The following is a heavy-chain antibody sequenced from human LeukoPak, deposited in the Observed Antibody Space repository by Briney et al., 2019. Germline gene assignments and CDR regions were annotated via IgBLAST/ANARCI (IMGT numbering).Heavy chain of an antibody. J-gene: IGHJ3*02. V-gene: IGHV4-39*01. Sequence: SETLSLTCSVSGGSVTNSSGYYWGWIRQPPGKGLEWIGSIYYSGSTYYNPSLKSRVTISVDTSKNQFSLKLSSVTAADTAVYYCARRLRAPYSSGWYRSPDDAFDIWGQGTMVTVSS. CDR2: IYYSGST. D-gene: IGHD6-19*01. CDR1: GGSVTNSSGYY. CDR3: ARRLRAPYSSGWYRSPDDAFDI.